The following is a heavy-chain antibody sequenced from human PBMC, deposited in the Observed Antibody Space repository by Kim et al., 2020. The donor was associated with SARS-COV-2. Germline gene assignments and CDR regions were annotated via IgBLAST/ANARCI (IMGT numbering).Heavy chain of an antibody. J-gene: IGHJ5*02. CDR1: GGTLSSYT. CDR2: IIPILGIA. V-gene: IGHV1-69*04. D-gene: IGHD4-17*01. Sequence: SVKVSCKASGGTLSSYTISWVRQAPGQGLEWMGRIIPILGIANYAQKFQGRVTITADKSTSTAYMELSSLRSEDTAVYYCARDRTTVTTTDNWFDPWGQGTLVTVSS. CDR3: ARDRTTVTTTDNWFDP.